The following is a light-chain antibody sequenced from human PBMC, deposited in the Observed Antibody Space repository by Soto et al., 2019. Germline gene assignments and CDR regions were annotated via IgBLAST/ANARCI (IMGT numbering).Light chain of an antibody. CDR1: ESVSSN. CDR2: GAS. J-gene: IGKJ5*01. Sequence: SPATLSVSPGERATLSCRASESVSSNLAWYQQRPGQAPRLLIYGASTRATDTPVRFRGSGSGTEFTLTISSLQSEDFAVYYCQQYNNWPPSIIFGQGTRLEI. CDR3: QQYNNWPPSII. V-gene: IGKV3-15*01.